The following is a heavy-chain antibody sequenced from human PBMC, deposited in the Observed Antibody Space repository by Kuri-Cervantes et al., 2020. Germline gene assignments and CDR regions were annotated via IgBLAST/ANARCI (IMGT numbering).Heavy chain of an antibody. J-gene: IGHJ4*02. CDR3: ARRGSGWSLVY. Sequence: GSLRLSCTVSGGSISSSSYYWGWIRQPPGKGLEWIGEINHSGSTNYNPSLKSRVTISVDTSKNQFSLKLSSVTAADTAVYYCARRGSGWSLVYWGQGTLVTVSS. V-gene: IGHV4-39*07. CDR1: GGSISSSSYY. CDR2: INHSGST. D-gene: IGHD6-19*01.